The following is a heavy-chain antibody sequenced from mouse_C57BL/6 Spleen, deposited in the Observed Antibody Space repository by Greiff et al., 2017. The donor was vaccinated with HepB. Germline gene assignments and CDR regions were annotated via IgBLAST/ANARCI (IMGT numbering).Heavy chain of an antibody. CDR2: IYPGDGDT. Sequence: QVQLKESGPELVKPGASVKISCKASGYAFSSSWMNWVKQRPGKGLEWIGRIYPGDGDTNYNGKFKGKATLTADKSSSTAYMPLSSLTSEDSAVYFCARSVNDGYYGGYFDVWGTGTTGTVSS. J-gene: IGHJ1*03. D-gene: IGHD2-3*01. CDR3: ARSVNDGYYGGYFDV. V-gene: IGHV1-82*01. CDR1: GYAFSSSW.